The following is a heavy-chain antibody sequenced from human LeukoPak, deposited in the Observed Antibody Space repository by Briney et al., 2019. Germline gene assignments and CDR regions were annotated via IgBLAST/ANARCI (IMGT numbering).Heavy chain of an antibody. CDR3: ARTPGYSYGSYYFDY. Sequence: ASVTVSCKASGYTFTGYYMHWVRQAPGQGLEWMGWINPNSGGTNYAQKFQGRVTMTRDTSISTAYMELSRLRSDDTAVYYCARTPGYSYGSYYFDYWGQGTLVTVSS. V-gene: IGHV1-2*02. D-gene: IGHD5-18*01. J-gene: IGHJ4*02. CDR2: INPNSGGT. CDR1: GYTFTGYY.